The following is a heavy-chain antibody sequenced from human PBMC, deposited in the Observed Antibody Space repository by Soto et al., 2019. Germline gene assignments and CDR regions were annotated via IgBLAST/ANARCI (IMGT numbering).Heavy chain of an antibody. CDR2: INPNSGDT. CDR1: GYTFTGYY. V-gene: IGHV1-2*02. Sequence: QVQLVQSGAEVKKPGASVKVSCKTSGYTFTGYYIHWVRQAPGQGLEWMALINPNSGDTNYGHKFQGRVTLTRDTSIKPVYMEVTSLRFDDTAVYYCAVAGLPFEYWGQGTLVTVFS. D-gene: IGHD6-19*01. CDR3: AVAGLPFEY. J-gene: IGHJ4*02.